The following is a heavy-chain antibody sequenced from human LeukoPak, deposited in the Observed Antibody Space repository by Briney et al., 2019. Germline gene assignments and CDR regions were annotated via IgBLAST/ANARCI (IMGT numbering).Heavy chain of an antibody. Sequence: GGSLRLSCAASGFTFSSYWMHWVRQGPGKGLVWVSRINSDGSSTNYADSVRGRFTISRDNAENTLYLQMNSLRVEDTAVYYCARRVVVAAAPYYFDYWGQGTLVTVSS. CDR1: GFTFSSYW. D-gene: IGHD2-2*01. CDR2: INSDGSST. V-gene: IGHV3-74*01. CDR3: ARRVVVAAAPYYFDY. J-gene: IGHJ4*02.